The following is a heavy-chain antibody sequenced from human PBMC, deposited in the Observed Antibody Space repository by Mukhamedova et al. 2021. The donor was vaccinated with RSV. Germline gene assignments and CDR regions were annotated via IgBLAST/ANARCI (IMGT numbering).Heavy chain of an antibody. J-gene: IGHJ5*02. V-gene: IGHV1-8*01. D-gene: IGHD5-12*01. Sequence: MGWMNPNSGNTGYAQKSQGRVTMTRNTSISTAYMELSSLRSEDTAVYYCARDGGYDWYNWFDPWGQGTLVTVSS. CDR2: MNPNSGNT. CDR3: ARDGGYDWYNWFDP.